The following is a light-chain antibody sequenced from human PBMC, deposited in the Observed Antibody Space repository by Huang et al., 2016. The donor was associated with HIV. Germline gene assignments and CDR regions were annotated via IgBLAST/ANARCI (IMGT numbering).Light chain of an antibody. V-gene: IGKV2-28*01. J-gene: IGKJ1*01. CDR2: LGS. CDR1: QSLLQSNGYID. Sequence: DIVMTQSPLSLSVTPGEPASISCRSSQSLLQSNGYIDLAWYVQKPGQSPQLLIYLGSSRAAWGPDRFSGSASGTEFSLRISIVEAEDVGVYYCMQALQTPWTFGQGTKVEIK. CDR3: MQALQTPWT.